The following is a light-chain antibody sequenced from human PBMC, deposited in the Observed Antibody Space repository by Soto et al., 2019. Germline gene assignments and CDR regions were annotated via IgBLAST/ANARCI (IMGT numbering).Light chain of an antibody. V-gene: IGLV2-18*02. CDR3: NSYTSSSSTYV. CDR1: SSDVGGYNR. Sequence: QSALTQPPSVSGSPGQSVTISCTGTSSDVGGYNRVSWYQQPPGTAPKLMIYEVSNRSSGVPDRFSGSKSGNTASLTISGLQTEDEADYYCNSYTSSSSTYVFGTGTKLTVL. J-gene: IGLJ1*01. CDR2: EVS.